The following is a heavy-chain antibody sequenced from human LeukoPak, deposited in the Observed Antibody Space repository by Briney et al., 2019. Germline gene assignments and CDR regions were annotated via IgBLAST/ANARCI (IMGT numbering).Heavy chain of an antibody. V-gene: IGHV4-61*09. CDR3: ARDRDWYSGSYMDV. Sequence: SQTLSLTCTVSGGSISSGSYCWSWIRQPAGKGLEWIGHIHTSGNTNYNSSLKSRVTISVDTSKNQFSLKLSSATAADTAVYYCARDRDWYSGSYMDVWGKGTTVTVSS. CDR2: IHTSGNT. D-gene: IGHD1-26*01. J-gene: IGHJ6*03. CDR1: GGSISSGSYC.